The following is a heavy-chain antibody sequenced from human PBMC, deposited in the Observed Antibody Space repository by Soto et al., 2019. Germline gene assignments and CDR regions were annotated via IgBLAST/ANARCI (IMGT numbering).Heavy chain of an antibody. V-gene: IGHV3-23*01. CDR1: GFTFSSYA. J-gene: IGHJ6*02. CDR3: ATPKGYGFYYGMDV. D-gene: IGHD5-18*01. CDR2: ISGSGGST. Sequence: GGSLRLSCAASGFTFSSYAMSWVRQAPGKGLEWVSAISGSGGSTYYADSVKGRFTISRDNSKNTLYLQMNSLRAEDMAVYYCATPKGYGFYYGMDVWGQGTTVTVSS.